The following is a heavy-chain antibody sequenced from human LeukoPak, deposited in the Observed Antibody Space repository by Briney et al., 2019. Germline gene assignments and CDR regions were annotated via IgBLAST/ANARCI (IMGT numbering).Heavy chain of an antibody. J-gene: IGHJ6*03. CDR3: ARVKDPGGYYYYYYMDV. CDR1: GGSINSYY. Sequence: SETLSLTCTVSGGSINSYYWSWIRQPPGKGLEWIGEINHSGGTKYNPSLKSRVTISVDTSKNQFSLKLSSVTAADTAMYYCARVKDPGGYYYYYYMDVWGKGTTVTVSS. CDR2: INHSGGT. D-gene: IGHD3-16*01. V-gene: IGHV4-34*01.